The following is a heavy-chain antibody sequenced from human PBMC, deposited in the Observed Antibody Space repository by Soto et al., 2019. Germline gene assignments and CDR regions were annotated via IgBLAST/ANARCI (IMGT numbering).Heavy chain of an antibody. CDR2: IIPFFGTA. Sequence: QVQLVQSGAEVKKPGSSVKVSCKASGGTFSNYAISWVRQAPGQGLEWMGGIIPFFGTANYAQKFQGRVTMTADESTSTGYLELSSLRSEDTAVYYCARDRREYYYGSGSYYDLGDYWGQGTLVTVSS. V-gene: IGHV1-69*01. D-gene: IGHD3-10*01. J-gene: IGHJ4*02. CDR1: GGTFSNYA. CDR3: ARDRREYYYGSGSYYDLGDY.